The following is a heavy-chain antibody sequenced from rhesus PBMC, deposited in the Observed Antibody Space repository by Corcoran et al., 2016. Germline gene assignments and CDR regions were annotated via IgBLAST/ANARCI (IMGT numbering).Heavy chain of an antibody. CDR1: GGSIRSGYYS. CDR2: ITYSGST. D-gene: IGHD1-26*01. CDR3: ASGLNYGAPNFGLDS. J-gene: IGHJ6*01. V-gene: IGHV4-122*02. Sequence: QVQLPESGPGLVKPSETLSLTCAVSGGSIRSGYYSWRWIRPPPGRGLEWIGYITYSGSTSYNPSLKSRVSISRDTSKNQFSLNLTSVTAADTAVYYCASGLNYGAPNFGLDSWGQGVVVTVSS.